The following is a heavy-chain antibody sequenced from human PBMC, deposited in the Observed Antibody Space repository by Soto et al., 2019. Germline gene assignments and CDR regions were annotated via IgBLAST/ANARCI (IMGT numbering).Heavy chain of an antibody. CDR1: GGTFSSHS. J-gene: IGHJ4*02. CDR2: VISLFGTA. V-gene: IGHV1-69*01. Sequence: VQLMQSGAEVKKPGSSVKVSCKASGGTFSSHSINWVRQAPGQGLEWMGGVISLFGTANYAHNFKGRVKITADQSTSTAYMELNSLSSDDTAVYYCAREVGYGDFSAALLDWGQGTLVTVSS. D-gene: IGHD4-17*01. CDR3: AREVGYGDFSAALLD.